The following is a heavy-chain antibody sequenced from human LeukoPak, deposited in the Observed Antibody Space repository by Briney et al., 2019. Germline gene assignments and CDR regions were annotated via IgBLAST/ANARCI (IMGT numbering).Heavy chain of an antibody. D-gene: IGHD3-3*01. Sequence: SETLSLTCTVSGGSISSYYWSWIRQPPGKGLEWIGYIYYSGSTNCNASLKSPVTISVDTSKNQFSLKLSSVTAADTAVYYCARGLISYDFWSGYFDYWGQGTLVTVSS. CDR3: ARGLISYDFWSGYFDY. J-gene: IGHJ4*02. V-gene: IGHV4-59*01. CDR2: IYYSGST. CDR1: GGSISSYY.